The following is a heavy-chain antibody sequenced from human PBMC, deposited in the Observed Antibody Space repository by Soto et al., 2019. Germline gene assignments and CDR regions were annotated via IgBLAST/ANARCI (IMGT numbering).Heavy chain of an antibody. Sequence: GGSLRLSCAASGFTFSSYAMHWVRQAPGKGLEWVAVISYDGSNKYYAASVKGRFTISRDNSKNTLYLQMNSLRAEDTAVYYCARSEILGVDYWGQGTLVTVSS. J-gene: IGHJ4*02. V-gene: IGHV3-30-3*01. CDR3: ARSEILGVDY. CDR1: GFTFSSYA. CDR2: ISYDGSNK.